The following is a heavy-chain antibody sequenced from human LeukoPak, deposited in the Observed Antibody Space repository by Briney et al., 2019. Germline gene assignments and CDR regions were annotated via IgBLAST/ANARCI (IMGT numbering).Heavy chain of an antibody. J-gene: IGHJ6*03. V-gene: IGHV3-23*01. CDR1: RFTFSSYG. CDR3: AKQYYYDSSGFYAYYMDV. CDR2: ISSSGGST. Sequence: GGTLRLSCAASRFTFSSYGMSWVRQAPGKGLEWVSGISSSGGSTYYADSVKGRFTIPRDNSRNTLYLQMNSLRAEDTAVYYCAKQYYYDSSGFYAYYMDVWGKGTTVTISS. D-gene: IGHD3-22*01.